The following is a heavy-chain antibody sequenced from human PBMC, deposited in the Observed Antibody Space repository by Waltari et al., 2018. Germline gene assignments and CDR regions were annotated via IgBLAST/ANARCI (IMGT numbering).Heavy chain of an antibody. D-gene: IGHD1-26*01. V-gene: IGHV5-51*01. Sequence: VQLVQSGAEVKKPGSSVKVSCKASGGTFSSYAISWVRQAPGQGLEWMGGIIYPGDSDTRYSPSFQGQVTISADKSISTAYLQWSSLKASDTAMYYCARHVKFSGSSIFGYWGQGTLVTVSS. CDR3: ARHVKFSGSSIFGY. CDR2: IYPGDSDT. CDR1: GGTFSSYA. J-gene: IGHJ4*02.